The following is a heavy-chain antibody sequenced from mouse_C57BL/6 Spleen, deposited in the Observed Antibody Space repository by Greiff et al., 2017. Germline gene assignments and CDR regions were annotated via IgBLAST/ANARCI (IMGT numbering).Heavy chain of an antibody. D-gene: IGHD1-1*01. V-gene: IGHV1-74*01. CDR2: IHPSDSDT. J-gene: IGHJ3*01. Sequence: QVQLQQPGAELVKPGASVKVSCKASGYTFTSYWMHWVKQRPGQGLEWIGRIHPSDSDTNYNQKFKGKATLTVEKSSSTAYMQLSSLTSEDSAVYYCAIITTVVAPFAYWGQGTLVTVSA. CDR3: AIITTVVAPFAY. CDR1: GYTFTSYW.